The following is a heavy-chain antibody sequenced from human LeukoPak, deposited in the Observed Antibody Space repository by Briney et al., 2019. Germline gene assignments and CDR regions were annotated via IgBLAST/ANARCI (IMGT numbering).Heavy chain of an antibody. V-gene: IGHV4-4*02. CDR2: IYHSGST. CDR1: GGSISSSNW. Sequence: SETLSLTCAVSGGSISSSNWWSWVRQPPGKGLEWIGEIYHSGSTNYNPSLKSRVTISVDKSKNQFSLKLSSVTAADTAVYYCARGIAVAGTPIYYYYMDVWGKGTTVTVSS. D-gene: IGHD6-19*01. CDR3: ARGIAVAGTPIYYYYMDV. J-gene: IGHJ6*03.